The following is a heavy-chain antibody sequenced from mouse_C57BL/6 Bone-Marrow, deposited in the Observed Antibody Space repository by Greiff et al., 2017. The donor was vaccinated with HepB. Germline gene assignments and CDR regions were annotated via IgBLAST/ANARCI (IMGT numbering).Heavy chain of an antibody. J-gene: IGHJ1*03. CDR2: INPNNGGT. CDR1: GYTFTDYN. V-gene: IGHV1-22*01. Sequence: EVQLQESGPELVKPGASVKMSCKASGYTFTDYNMHWVKQSHGKSLEWIGYINPNNGGTSYNQKFKGKATLTVNKSSSTAYMELRSLTSEDSAVYYCARTPYYGNWYFDVWGTGTTVTVSS. D-gene: IGHD2-10*01. CDR3: ARTPYYGNWYFDV.